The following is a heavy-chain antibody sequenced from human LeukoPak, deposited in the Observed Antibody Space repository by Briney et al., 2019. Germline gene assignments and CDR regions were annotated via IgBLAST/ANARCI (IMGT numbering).Heavy chain of an antibody. J-gene: IGHJ4*02. V-gene: IGHV4-31*03. Sequence: NASETLSLTCTVSGGSISSGGYYWSWIRQHPAKGLEWIGYIYYSGSTYYNPSLKSRVTISVDTSKNQFSLKLSSVTAADTAVYYCARGRRDIVVVVADIFDYWGQGTLVAVSS. CDR2: IYYSGST. CDR1: GGSISSGGYY. D-gene: IGHD2-15*01. CDR3: ARGRRDIVVVVADIFDY.